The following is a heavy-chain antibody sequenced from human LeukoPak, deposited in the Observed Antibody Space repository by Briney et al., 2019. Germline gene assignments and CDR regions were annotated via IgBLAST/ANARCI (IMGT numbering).Heavy chain of an antibody. V-gene: IGHV3-48*03. Sequence: PGGSLRLSCAASGFTFSSYEMNWVRQAPGKGLEWVSYISSSGSTIYYADSVKGRFTISRDNAKNSLYLQMNSLRAEDTAVYYCAREITIFGVVIIISGAFDIWGQGTMVTVSS. CDR2: ISSSGSTI. J-gene: IGHJ3*02. CDR3: AREITIFGVVIIISGAFDI. D-gene: IGHD3-3*01. CDR1: GFTFSSYE.